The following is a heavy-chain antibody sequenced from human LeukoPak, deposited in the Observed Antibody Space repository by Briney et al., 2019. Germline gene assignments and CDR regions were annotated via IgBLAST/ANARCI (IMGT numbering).Heavy chain of an antibody. CDR3: AREGYRSSWYWEDY. Sequence: PGGSLRLSCAASGFTFDDYAMHWVRQAPGKGLEWVSGISWNSGSKDYADSVKGRFTISRDNSKNTLYLQMNSLRVEDTAVYYCAREGYRSSWYWEDYWGQGTLVTVSS. D-gene: IGHD6-13*01. V-gene: IGHV3-9*01. CDR2: ISWNSGSK. CDR1: GFTFDDYA. J-gene: IGHJ4*02.